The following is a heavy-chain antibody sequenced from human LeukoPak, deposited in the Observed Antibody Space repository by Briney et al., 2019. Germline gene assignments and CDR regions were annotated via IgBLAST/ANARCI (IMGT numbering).Heavy chain of an antibody. V-gene: IGHV1-69*06. Sequence: SVKVSCKASGGTFSSYAISWVRQAPGQGLEWMGGIIPVFGTGNYAQNFQGRVTVTVDKSSRTAYMEMSSLRSDDTAVYYCGYNDDYNYYYIDVWGEGTTVIVSS. CDR3: GYNDDYNYYYIDV. J-gene: IGHJ6*03. D-gene: IGHD3-16*01. CDR2: IIPVFGTG. CDR1: GGTFSSYA.